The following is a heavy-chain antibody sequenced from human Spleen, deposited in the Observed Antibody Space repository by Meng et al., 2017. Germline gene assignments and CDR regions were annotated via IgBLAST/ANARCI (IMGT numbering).Heavy chain of an antibody. J-gene: IGHJ4*02. CDR3: ARDEDISAAGKLFGDY. CDR1: GYTFTDYY. Sequence: ASVKVSCKASGYTFTDYYIHWVRQAPGQGLEWMGRINPNNGGTNYAQKFQGRVTMTRDTSISTAYMELNRLRSDDTAVYYCARDEDISAAGKLFGDYWGQGTLVTVSS. V-gene: IGHV1-2*06. CDR2: INPNNGGT. D-gene: IGHD6-13*01.